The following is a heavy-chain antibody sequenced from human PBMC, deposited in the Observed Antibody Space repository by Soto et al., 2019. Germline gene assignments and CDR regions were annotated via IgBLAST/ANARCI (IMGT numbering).Heavy chain of an antibody. V-gene: IGHV1-69*06. D-gene: IGHD3-22*01. CDR2: IIPIFGTA. CDR1: GGTFSSYA. Sequence: QVQLVQSGAEVKKPGSSVKVSCKASGGTFSSYAISWVRQAPGQGLEWMGGIIPIFGTANYAQKFQGRVTITADKSTSTAYIELSSLRSEDTAVYSCARSPVVVITLRYWYFDLWGRGTLVTVAS. CDR3: ARSPVVVITLRYWYFDL. J-gene: IGHJ2*01.